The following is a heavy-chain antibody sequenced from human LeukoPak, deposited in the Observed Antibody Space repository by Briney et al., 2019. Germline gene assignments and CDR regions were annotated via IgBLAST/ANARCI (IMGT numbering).Heavy chain of an antibody. D-gene: IGHD1-1*01. CDR1: GYSISSGYY. V-gene: IGHV4-38-2*01. CDR2: IYHSGSS. J-gene: IGHJ3*02. Sequence: SETLSLTCAVSGYSISSGYYWGWIRQPPGKGLEWIGSIYHSGSSYYNPSLKSRVTISVDTSKNQFSLKLRSVTAADTAVYYCARRWKAKSVSPGNAFDIWGHGTMVTVSS. CDR3: ARRWKAKSVSPGNAFDI.